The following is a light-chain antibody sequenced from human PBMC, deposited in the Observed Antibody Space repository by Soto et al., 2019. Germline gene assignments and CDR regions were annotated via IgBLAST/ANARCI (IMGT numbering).Light chain of an antibody. CDR3: QQSYTTPYT. CDR1: QSISTY. CDR2: AAS. J-gene: IGKJ2*01. Sequence: DIQMTQSPSSLSASVGDRVTITCRASQSISTYLNWYQQKPGKAPNLLIYAASNLQSGVPSTFSGSGSGTDFTLTISSLQPEDFATYYCQQSYTTPYTFGQGTKLESK. V-gene: IGKV1-39*01.